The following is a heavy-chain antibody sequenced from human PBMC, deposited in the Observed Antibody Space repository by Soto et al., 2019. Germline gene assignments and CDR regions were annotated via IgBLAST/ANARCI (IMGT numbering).Heavy chain of an antibody. J-gene: IGHJ4*02. Sequence: GGSLRLSCAASGFTFSSYWMHWVRQAPGKGLVWVSHINSDGSSTSYADSVKGRFTISRDNAKNTLYLQMNSLRAEDTAVYYCATSGYSGNFDYWGQGTLVTVSS. CDR2: INSDGSST. CDR1: GFTFSSYW. V-gene: IGHV3-74*01. CDR3: ATSGYSGNFDY. D-gene: IGHD5-12*01.